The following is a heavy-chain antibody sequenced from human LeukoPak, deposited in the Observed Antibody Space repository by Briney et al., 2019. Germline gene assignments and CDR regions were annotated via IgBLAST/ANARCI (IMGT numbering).Heavy chain of an antibody. D-gene: IGHD4-17*01. V-gene: IGHV3-21*01. CDR3: ARDLYGVYNGPPEYFQH. Sequence: GGSLRLSCAASGFTFSSYSMNWVRQAPGKGLEWVSSISSSSSYIYYADSVKGRFTISRDNAKNSLYLQMNSLRAEDTAVYYCARDLYGVYNGPPEYFQHWGQGTLVTVSS. CDR1: GFTFSSYS. CDR2: ISSSSSYI. J-gene: IGHJ1*01.